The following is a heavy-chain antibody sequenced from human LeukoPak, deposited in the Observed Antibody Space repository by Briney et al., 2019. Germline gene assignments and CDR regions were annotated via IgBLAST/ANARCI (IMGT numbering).Heavy chain of an antibody. Sequence: SVKVSCKASGGTFISYAISWVRQAPGQGLEWMGGIIPIFGTANYAQKFQGRVTITADESTSTAYMELSSLRSEDTAVYYCARGRTIFGVVNYYYYYMDVWGKGTTVTVSS. CDR3: ARGRTIFGVVNYYYYYMDV. J-gene: IGHJ6*03. CDR2: IIPIFGTA. CDR1: GGTFISYA. V-gene: IGHV1-69*13. D-gene: IGHD3-3*01.